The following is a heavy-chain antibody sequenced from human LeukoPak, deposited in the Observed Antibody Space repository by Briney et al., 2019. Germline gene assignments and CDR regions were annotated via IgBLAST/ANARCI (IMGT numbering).Heavy chain of an antibody. CDR3: ARLNVDGDYYFDY. CDR1: GGAISNTNW. J-gene: IGHJ4*02. V-gene: IGHV4-4*02. D-gene: IGHD4-17*01. Sequence: SGTLSLTCGVSGGAISNTNWWNWVRQPPGKGLEWIGEIHYSGSTHYDPSLKSRVIISLDKSNNHFSLKLSSVTAADTAMYYCARLNVDGDYYFDYWGQGTLVTVSS. CDR2: IHYSGST.